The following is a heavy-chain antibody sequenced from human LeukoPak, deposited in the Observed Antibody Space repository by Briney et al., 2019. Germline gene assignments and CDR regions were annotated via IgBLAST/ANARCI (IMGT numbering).Heavy chain of an antibody. CDR1: GGSFSGYY. Sequence: SETLSLTCAVYGGSFSGYYWSWIRQPPGKGLEWIGEINHSGSTNYNPSLKSRVTISVDTSKNQFSLKLSSVTAADTAVYYCARINRDGYNSNYFDYWGQGTLVTVSS. V-gene: IGHV4-34*01. CDR2: INHSGST. J-gene: IGHJ4*02. D-gene: IGHD5-12*01. CDR3: ARINRDGYNSNYFDY.